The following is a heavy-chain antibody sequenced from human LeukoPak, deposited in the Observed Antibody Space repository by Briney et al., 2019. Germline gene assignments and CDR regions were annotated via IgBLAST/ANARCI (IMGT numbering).Heavy chain of an antibody. CDR1: GFTFSSYA. Sequence: GGSLRLSCSASGFTFSSYAMHWVRQAPGKGLEYVSAISRNGGSIYYADSVRGRFTISRDNAKNTLYLQMSSLRPEDTAVYYCVKAVNCDYGGYGFDYGGQGTLVTVSS. V-gene: IGHV3-64D*09. D-gene: IGHD2-21*01. J-gene: IGHJ4*02. CDR2: ISRNGGSI. CDR3: VKAVNCDYGGYGFDY.